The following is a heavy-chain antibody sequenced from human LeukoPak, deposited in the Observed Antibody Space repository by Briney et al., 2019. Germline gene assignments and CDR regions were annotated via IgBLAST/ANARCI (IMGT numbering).Heavy chain of an antibody. CDR2: IYYSGST. Sequence: PSETLSLTCTVSGGSISSYYWSWIRQAPGKGLEWMGYIYYSGSTNYNPSLKSRVTISIDTSKNQFSLKLSSVTAADTAVYFCARGPTVRYFYNGMDVWGQGTTVTVSS. J-gene: IGHJ6*02. D-gene: IGHD4-4*01. CDR3: ARGPTVRYFYNGMDV. V-gene: IGHV4-59*08. CDR1: GGSISSYY.